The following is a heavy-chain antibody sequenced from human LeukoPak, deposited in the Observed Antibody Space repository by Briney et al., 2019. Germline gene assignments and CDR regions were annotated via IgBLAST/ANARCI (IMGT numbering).Heavy chain of an antibody. V-gene: IGHV3-30-3*01. J-gene: IGHJ4*02. CDR3: ARAPAMVTHYFDY. CDR2: ISYDGSNK. Sequence: GGSLRLSCAASGFTFSSYWMHWVRQAPGKGLEWVAVISYDGSNKYYADSVKGRFTISRDNSKNTLYLQMNSLRTEDSAVYYCARAPAMVTHYFDYWGQGTLVTVSS. D-gene: IGHD5-18*01. CDR1: GFTFSSYW.